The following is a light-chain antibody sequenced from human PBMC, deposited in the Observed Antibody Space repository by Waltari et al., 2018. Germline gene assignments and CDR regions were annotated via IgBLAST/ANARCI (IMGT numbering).Light chain of an antibody. J-gene: IGKJ4*01. CDR1: QTVRTTY. Sequence: EIVLTQSPGTLSLSPGERATLSCRASQTVRTTYLVWYQQKPGQAPTLVIHDTSSRATGIPDRFSGSGSGTDFSLTISSLEPEDFAVYYCRQYDISPLTFGGGTKVETK. CDR2: DTS. V-gene: IGKV3-20*01. CDR3: RQYDISPLT.